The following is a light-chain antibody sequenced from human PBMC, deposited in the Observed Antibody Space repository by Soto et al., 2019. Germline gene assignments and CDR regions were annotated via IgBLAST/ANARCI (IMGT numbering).Light chain of an antibody. CDR3: QHYGSSWT. Sequence: EIVLTQSPDTLSLSPGERATFSCRASQSVSSTYLAWYQQKPGQAPRLLIYGASSRATGIPDRFSGSGSGTDFTLTISRLEPEDFAVYYCQHYGSSWTFGQGTKVDIK. CDR2: GAS. J-gene: IGKJ1*01. V-gene: IGKV3-20*01. CDR1: QSVSSTY.